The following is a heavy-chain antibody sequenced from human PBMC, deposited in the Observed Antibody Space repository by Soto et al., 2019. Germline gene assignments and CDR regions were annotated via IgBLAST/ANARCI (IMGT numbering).Heavy chain of an antibody. Sequence: SETLSLTCTVSGGSISSGGYYWSWIRQHPGKGLEWIGYTYYSGSTYYNPSLKSRVTISVDTSKNQFSLKLSSVTAADTAVYYCARETAMPPGYDFDYWGKGTLVTVSS. J-gene: IGHJ4*02. V-gene: IGHV4-31*03. CDR1: GGSISSGGYY. CDR3: ARETAMPPGYDFDY. D-gene: IGHD5-18*01. CDR2: TYYSGST.